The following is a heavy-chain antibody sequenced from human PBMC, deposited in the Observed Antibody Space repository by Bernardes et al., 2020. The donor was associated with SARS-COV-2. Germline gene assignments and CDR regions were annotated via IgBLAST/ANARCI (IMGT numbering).Heavy chain of an antibody. V-gene: IGHV3-23*01. Sequence: GSLRLYCVASGFSFNNFALTWVRQAPGTGLEWVSSISGDGKSKYYSYSVSGRFAISRDNSKNTLYLQMNSLRAEDTAVYYCAKSGGDDYGDYEYYFDQWGQGTVVTISS. CDR2: ISGDGKSK. J-gene: IGHJ4*02. CDR1: GFSFNNFA. CDR3: AKSGGDDYGDYEYYFDQ. D-gene: IGHD4-17*01.